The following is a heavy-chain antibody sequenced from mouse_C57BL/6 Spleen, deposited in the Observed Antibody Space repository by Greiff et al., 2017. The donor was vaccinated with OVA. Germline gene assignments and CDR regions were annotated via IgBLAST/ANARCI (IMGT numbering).Heavy chain of an antibody. CDR2: IDPETGGT. CDR3: TASLTGTDY. V-gene: IGHV1-15*01. D-gene: IGHD4-1*01. J-gene: IGHJ2*01. Sequence: VKLQQSGAELVRPGASVTLSCKASGYTFTDYEMHWVKQTPVHGLEWIGAIDPETGGTAYNQKFKGKAILTADKSSSTAYMELRSLTSEDSAVYYCTASLTGTDYWGQGTTLTVSS. CDR1: GYTFTDYE.